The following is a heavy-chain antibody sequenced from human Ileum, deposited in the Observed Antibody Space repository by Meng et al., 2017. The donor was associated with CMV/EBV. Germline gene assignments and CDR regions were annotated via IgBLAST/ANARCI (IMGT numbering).Heavy chain of an antibody. J-gene: IGHJ4*02. CDR1: GYTFINYG. D-gene: IGHD2-2*01. Sequence: ASVKVSCKASGYTFINYGINWVRQAPGQGLEWMGWISVHNGNTKYTPKLQGRVTMTTDTSTSTVFMDLRSLRSDDTAVYFCAKDRFPHCSNTSCFPIDSWGPGTLVTVSS. V-gene: IGHV1-18*01. CDR2: ISVHNGNT. CDR3: AKDRFPHCSNTSCFPIDS.